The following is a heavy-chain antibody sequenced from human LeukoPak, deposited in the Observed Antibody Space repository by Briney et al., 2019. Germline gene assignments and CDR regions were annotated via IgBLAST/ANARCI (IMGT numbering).Heavy chain of an antibody. V-gene: IGHV4-59*01. CDR3: ARARSGDLFGVDY. Sequence: SETLSLTCTVSGGSISSYYWSWIRQPPGKGLEWIGYIYYSGSSNYNPSLKSRATISVDTSKNQFSLKLSSVTAADTAVYYCARARSGDLFGVDYWGQGTLVTVSS. D-gene: IGHD3-16*01. CDR1: GGSISSYY. J-gene: IGHJ4*02. CDR2: IYYSGSS.